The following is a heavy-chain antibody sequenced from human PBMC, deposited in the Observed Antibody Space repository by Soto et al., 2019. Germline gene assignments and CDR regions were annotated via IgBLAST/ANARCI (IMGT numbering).Heavy chain of an antibody. D-gene: IGHD6-19*01. J-gene: IGHJ5*02. CDR2: IRNKANYYTT. CDR1: GFPFSDLY. CDR3: LIVAGTRT. Sequence: EVQVVESGGGLVQPGGSLRLSCAASGFPFSDLYIDWVRQAPGKGLEWVARIRNKANYYTTDYAASVKGRFTISRDHSTNSVYLQITTLKTDFTPVYYFLIVAGTRTWGQGTLVSVSS. V-gene: IGHV3-72*01.